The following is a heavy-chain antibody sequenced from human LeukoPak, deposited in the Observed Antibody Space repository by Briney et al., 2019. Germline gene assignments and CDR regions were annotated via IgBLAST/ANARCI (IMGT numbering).Heavy chain of an antibody. D-gene: IGHD6-13*01. V-gene: IGHV4-31*03. CDR2: IYYSGST. CDR1: GGSISSGGYY. Sequence: PSETLSLACTVSGGSISSGGYYWSWIRQHPGKGLEWIGYIYYSGSTYYNPSLKSRVTISVDTSKNQFSLKLSSVTAADTAVYYCARDQGGSSSWPDYWGQGTLVTVSS. J-gene: IGHJ4*02. CDR3: ARDQGGSSSWPDY.